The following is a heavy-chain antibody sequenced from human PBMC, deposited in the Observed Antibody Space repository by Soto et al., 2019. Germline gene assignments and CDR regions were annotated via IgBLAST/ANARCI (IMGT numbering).Heavy chain of an antibody. V-gene: IGHV4-39*01. D-gene: IGHD3-3*01. CDR1: GGSLSSSSYY. CDR3: ARPITIFGVVISD. Sequence: SETLSLTCTVSGGSLSSSSYYWGWIRQPPGKGLEWIGSIYYSGSTYYNPSLKSRVTISVDTSKNQFSLKLSSVTAADTAVYYCARPITIFGVVISDWGQGTLVNVSS. J-gene: IGHJ4*02. CDR2: IYYSGST.